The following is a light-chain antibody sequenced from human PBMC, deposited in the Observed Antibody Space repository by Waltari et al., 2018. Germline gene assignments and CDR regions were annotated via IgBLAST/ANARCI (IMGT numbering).Light chain of an antibody. CDR1: SSNTGSNY. Sequence: QSVLTQPPSASGTPGQRVTISCSGSSSNTGSNYVYWYQQLPVTAPKLLLYRNNQRPSGVPDRFSGSKSGTSASLAISGLRSEDEADYYCAAWDDSLSGVVFGGGTKLTVL. CDR2: RNN. CDR3: AAWDDSLSGVV. J-gene: IGLJ2*01. V-gene: IGLV1-47*01.